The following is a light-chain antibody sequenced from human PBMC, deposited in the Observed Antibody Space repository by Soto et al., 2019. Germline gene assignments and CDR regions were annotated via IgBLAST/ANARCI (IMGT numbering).Light chain of an antibody. CDR3: QQYGSSPT. V-gene: IGKV3-20*01. CDR2: GAS. CDR1: QSVRSSY. J-gene: IGKJ1*01. Sequence: EIVLTQSPGTLSLSPGERSTLSCRASQSVRSSYFACYQQKPGQSPRLLIYGASNRATGIPDRFSGSGSGTDFTLAISRLEPEYFALSYCQQYGSSPTFGQGTKVEIK.